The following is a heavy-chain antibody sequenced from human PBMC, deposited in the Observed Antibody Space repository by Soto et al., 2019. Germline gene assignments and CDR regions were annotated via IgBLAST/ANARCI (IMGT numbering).Heavy chain of an antibody. CDR3: ARGAYYYDSSGLSY. V-gene: IGHV4-59*12. CDR1: GGSISSYY. Sequence: SETLSLTCTVSGGSISSYYWSWIRQPPGKGLEWIGYIYYSGSTNYNPSLKSRVTISVDTSKNQFSLKLSSVTAADTAVYYCARGAYYYDSSGLSYWGQGTLVTVSS. J-gene: IGHJ4*02. CDR2: IYYSGST. D-gene: IGHD3-22*01.